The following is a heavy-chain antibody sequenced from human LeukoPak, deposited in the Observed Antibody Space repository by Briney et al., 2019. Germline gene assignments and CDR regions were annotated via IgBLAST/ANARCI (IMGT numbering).Heavy chain of an antibody. CDR2: INPSGGST. CDR1: GYTFTSYY. Sequence: ASVKVSCKASGYTFTSYYMHWVRQAPGQGLEWMGIINPSGGSTSYAQKFQGRVTMTRDMSTSTVYMELSSLRSEDTAVYYCARDPATVTTTYITYYYYYYYMDVWGKGTTVTVSS. CDR3: ARDPATVTTTYITYYYYYYYMDV. V-gene: IGHV1-46*01. J-gene: IGHJ6*03. D-gene: IGHD4-17*01.